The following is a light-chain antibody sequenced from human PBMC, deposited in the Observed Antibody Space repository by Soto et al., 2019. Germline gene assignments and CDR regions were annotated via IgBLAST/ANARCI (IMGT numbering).Light chain of an antibody. CDR1: SSNIGAGYD. CDR3: QSYDSSLSGSVV. CDR2: DNS. Sequence: QSVLTQPPSVSGAPGQRVTISCSGSSSNIGAGYDVHWYQQLPGTAPKLLIYDNSNRPSGVPDRFSGSKSGTSASLAITGLQVEDEADYYCQSYDSSLSGSVVFGGGTKGTVL. V-gene: IGLV1-40*01. J-gene: IGLJ2*01.